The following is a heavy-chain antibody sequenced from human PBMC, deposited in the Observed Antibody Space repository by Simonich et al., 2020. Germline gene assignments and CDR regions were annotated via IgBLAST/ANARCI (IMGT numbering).Heavy chain of an antibody. J-gene: IGHJ4*02. CDR2: IYYRGRT. CDR3: ARWAYSSSYFDY. CDR1: GGSISSSSYY. V-gene: IGHV4-39*01. Sequence: QLQLQESGTGLVKPSETLSLTCTVSGGSISSSSYYWGWIRQPPGKGLEGIGSIYYRGRTNHHPSLKSRVTISVDTAKNQFSLKLSSVTAADTAVDYCARWAYSSSYFDYWGQGTLVTVSS. D-gene: IGHD6-6*01.